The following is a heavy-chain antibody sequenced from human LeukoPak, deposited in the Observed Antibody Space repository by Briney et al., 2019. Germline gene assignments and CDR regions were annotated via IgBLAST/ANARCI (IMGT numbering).Heavy chain of an antibody. Sequence: SVKVSCKASGGTFSSYAISWVRQAPGQGLEWLGGIIPIFGTANYAQKFQGRVTITTDESTSTAYMELSSLRSEDTAVYYCASVPLAYCGGDWGCWFDPWGQGTLVTVSS. CDR2: IIPIFGTA. V-gene: IGHV1-69*05. CDR3: ASVPLAYCGGDWGCWFDP. CDR1: GGTFSSYA. J-gene: IGHJ5*02. D-gene: IGHD2-21*02.